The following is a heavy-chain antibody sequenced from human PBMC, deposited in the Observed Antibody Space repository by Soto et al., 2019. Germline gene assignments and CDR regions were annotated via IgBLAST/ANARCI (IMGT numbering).Heavy chain of an antibody. J-gene: IGHJ4*02. Sequence: QVQLVQSGAEVKKPGASVKVSCKASGYTFTSYAMHWVRQAPGQRLEWMGWINAGNGNTKYSQTFQGRVTITRDTSASTAYMELSSLRSEDTAVYYCARAQNYDILTGYVGFDYWGQGTLVTVSS. D-gene: IGHD3-9*01. CDR3: ARAQNYDILTGYVGFDY. V-gene: IGHV1-3*01. CDR2: INAGNGNT. CDR1: GYTFTSYA.